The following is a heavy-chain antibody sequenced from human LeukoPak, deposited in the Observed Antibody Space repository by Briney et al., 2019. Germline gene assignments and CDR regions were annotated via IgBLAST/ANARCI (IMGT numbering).Heavy chain of an antibody. CDR3: SRGKYSSSSETDY. Sequence: ASVKVSCKASGYTFTSHGISWVRQAPGQGLEWMGWISVYNGNTNYGQNFQGRLTMTTDISPSTAYMELSSLGSDDTAVYYCSRGKYSSSSETDYWGQGTLVTVSS. J-gene: IGHJ4*02. CDR2: ISVYNGNT. D-gene: IGHD6-6*01. CDR1: GYTFTSHG. V-gene: IGHV1-18*01.